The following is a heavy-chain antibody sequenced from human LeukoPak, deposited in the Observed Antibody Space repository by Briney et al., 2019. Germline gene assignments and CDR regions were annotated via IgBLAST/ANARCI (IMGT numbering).Heavy chain of an antibody. J-gene: IGHJ6*02. CDR3: ARDLYYSSSWDYYYYGMDV. V-gene: IGHV3-23*01. CDR2: ISGSGGST. CDR1: GFTFSSYA. Sequence: GGSLRLSCAASGFTFSSYAMSWVRQAPGKGLEWVSAISGSGGSTYYADSVKGRFTISRDNSKNTLYLQMNSLRAEDTAVYYCARDLYYSSSWDYYYYGMDVWGQGTTVTVSS. D-gene: IGHD6-6*01.